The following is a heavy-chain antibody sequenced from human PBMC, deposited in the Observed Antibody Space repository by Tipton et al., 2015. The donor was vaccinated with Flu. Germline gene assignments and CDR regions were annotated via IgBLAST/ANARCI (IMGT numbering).Heavy chain of an antibody. D-gene: IGHD3-10*01. CDR3: ARGRWFGELLNDY. J-gene: IGHJ4*02. CDR1: GGSISSGGYY. Sequence: TLSLTCTVSGGSISSGGYYWSWIRQHPGKGLEWIGYIYYSGSTYYNPSLKSRVTISVDTSKNQFSLKPSSVTAADTAVYYCARGRWFGELLNDYWGQGTLVTVSS. CDR2: IYYSGST. V-gene: IGHV4-31*03.